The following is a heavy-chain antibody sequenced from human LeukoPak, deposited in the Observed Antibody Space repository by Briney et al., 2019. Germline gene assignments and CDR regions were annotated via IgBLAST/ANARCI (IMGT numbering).Heavy chain of an antibody. J-gene: IGHJ4*02. CDR3: SRSQFDY. Sequence: GGSLRLSCAASGFTFSRYWTLWVRHAPGKGVVWVSRISGDGTIKTYADFVRGRFIVSRDNTKNILYLQMNSLKVEDTATYFCSRSQFDYWGQGVLVTVSS. CDR2: ISGDGTIK. V-gene: IGHV3-74*03. CDR1: GFTFSRYW.